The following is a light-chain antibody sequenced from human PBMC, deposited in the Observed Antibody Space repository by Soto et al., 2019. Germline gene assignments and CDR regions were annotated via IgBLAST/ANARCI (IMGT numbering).Light chain of an antibody. V-gene: IGKV1-39*01. J-gene: IGKJ1*01. CDR2: VVS. CDR1: RSVSNY. Sequence: DIQMTQSPSSLSASVGDRVTITCRASRSVSNYLIWYQQKPGKAPKPLIYVVSNLQSGVPSRFSGCGSGNSFTPTNRRFQPEGFGNFHRQPSPSIPLTFGQGTKVDIK. CDR3: QPSPSIPLT.